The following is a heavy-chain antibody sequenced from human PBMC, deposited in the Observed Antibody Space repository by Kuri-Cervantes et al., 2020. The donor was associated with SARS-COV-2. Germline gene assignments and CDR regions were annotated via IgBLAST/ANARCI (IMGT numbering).Heavy chain of an antibody. D-gene: IGHD7-27*01. CDR2: IIPILGIA. CDR3: ARDPLTGDKGGDFDY. V-gene: IGHV1-69*10. CDR1: GGTFSSYA. Sequence: SVKVSCKASGGTFSSYAISWVRQAPGQGLEWMGGIIPILGIANYAQKFQGRVTITADKSTSTAYMELSSLRSEDTAVYYCARDPLTGDKGGDFDYWGQGNLVNGAS. J-gene: IGHJ4*02.